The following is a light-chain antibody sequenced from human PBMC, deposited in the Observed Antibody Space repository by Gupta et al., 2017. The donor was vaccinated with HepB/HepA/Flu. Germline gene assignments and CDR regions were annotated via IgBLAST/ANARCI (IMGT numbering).Light chain of an antibody. V-gene: IGLV2-14*03. J-gene: IGLJ2*01. CDR1: SSDIGGYNY. CDR2: DFS. CDR3: SSYTKSNTLV. Sequence: QSALTPPSSVSGSPAQSNSIYCTGTSSDIGGYNYVSWYQQHPGNAPKHMIYDFSKRPAGVSYRFSGSKSGNTASLTISWLQAEDGADYYCSSYTKSNTLVFGGGTKLTVL.